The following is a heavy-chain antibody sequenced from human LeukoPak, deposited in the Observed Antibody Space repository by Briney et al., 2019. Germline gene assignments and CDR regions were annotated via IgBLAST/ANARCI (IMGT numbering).Heavy chain of an antibody. V-gene: IGHV4-38-2*02. J-gene: IGHJ4*02. CDR3: ARVGSSGWYGGFDY. CDR1: GSSISSGNY. D-gene: IGHD6-19*01. CDR2: FFHSGST. Sequence: SETLSLTCTVSGSSISSGNYWGWIRQPPGKGLEWIVSFFHSGSTYYTPSLKSRVTISVDRSKNHFSLRLNSVTAADTAVYYCARVGSSGWYGGFDYWGQGTLVTVSS.